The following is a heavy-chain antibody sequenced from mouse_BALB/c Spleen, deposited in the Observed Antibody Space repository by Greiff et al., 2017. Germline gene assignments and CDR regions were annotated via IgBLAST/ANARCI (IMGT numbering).Heavy chain of an antibody. V-gene: IGHV5-6*01. Sequence: VQLVESGGDLVKPGGSLKLSCAASGFTFSSYGMSWVRQTPDKRLEWVATISSGGSYTYYPDSVKGRFTISRDNAKNTLYLQMSSLKSEDTAMYYCARHRDYGSSFWFAYWGQGTLVTVSA. CDR3: ARHRDYGSSFWFAY. J-gene: IGHJ3*01. CDR1: GFTFSSYG. D-gene: IGHD1-1*01. CDR2: ISSGGSYT.